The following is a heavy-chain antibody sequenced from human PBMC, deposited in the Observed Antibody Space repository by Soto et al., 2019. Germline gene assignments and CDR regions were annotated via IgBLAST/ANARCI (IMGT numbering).Heavy chain of an antibody. D-gene: IGHD5-12*01. CDR1: GGSIRSGGYY. Sequence: PSETLSLTCTVSGGSIRSGGYYWSWIRQHPGKGLEWIGYIYYSGSTYYNPSLKSRVTISVDTSKNQFSLKLSSVTAADTAVYYCARDRGIVATIGYYYGMDVWGQGTTVTVSS. V-gene: IGHV4-31*03. J-gene: IGHJ6*02. CDR2: IYYSGST. CDR3: ARDRGIVATIGYYYGMDV.